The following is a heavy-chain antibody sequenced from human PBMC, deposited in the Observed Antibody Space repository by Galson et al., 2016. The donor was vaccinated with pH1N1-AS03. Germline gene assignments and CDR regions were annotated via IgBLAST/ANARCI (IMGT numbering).Heavy chain of an antibody. Sequence: LSLTCAVSGYSISSAYSISSAYYWGWIRQTPGKGLEWIGTIFHSGSPFYNPSLKNRVTISVDTSKNQFSLKLFSVTAADTAVYYCARLKINDILSGYLYDSWGQGTLVTVSS. D-gene: IGHD3-9*01. CDR3: ARLKINDILSGYLYDS. V-gene: IGHV4-38-2*01. CDR2: IFHSGSP. J-gene: IGHJ4*02. CDR1: GYSISSAYSISSAYY.